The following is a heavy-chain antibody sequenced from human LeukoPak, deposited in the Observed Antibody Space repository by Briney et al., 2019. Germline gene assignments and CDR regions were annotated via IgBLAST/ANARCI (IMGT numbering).Heavy chain of an antibody. V-gene: IGHV1-18*01. CDR1: GYTFTSYG. Sequence: ASVEVSCKASGYTFTSYGISWVRQAPGQGLEWMGWISAYNGNTNYAQKLQGRVTMTTDTSTSTAYMELRSLRSDDTAVYYCARTPAAYQRRYYFDYWGQGTLVTVSS. CDR2: ISAYNGNT. CDR3: ARTPAAYQRRYYFDY. J-gene: IGHJ4*02. D-gene: IGHD2-2*01.